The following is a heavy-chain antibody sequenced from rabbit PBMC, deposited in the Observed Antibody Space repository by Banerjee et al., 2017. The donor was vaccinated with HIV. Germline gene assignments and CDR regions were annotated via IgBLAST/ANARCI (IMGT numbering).Heavy chain of an antibody. J-gene: IGHJ4*01. CDR3: ARSYTGINTYLNL. Sequence: QEQLAESGGGLVTLGGSLTLTCKASGFSFSSGYVLCWVRQAPGKGLEWIGCIYSTSGSTDYASWVNGRFTISLDNAQNTVFLQMTSLTVAGTATYFCARSYTGINTYLNLWGPGTLVTVS. CDR2: IYSTSGST. CDR1: GFSFSSGYV. D-gene: IGHD7-1*01. V-gene: IGHV1S43*01.